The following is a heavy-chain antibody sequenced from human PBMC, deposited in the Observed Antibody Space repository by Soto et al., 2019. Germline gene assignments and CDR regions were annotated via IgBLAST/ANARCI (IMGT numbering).Heavy chain of an antibody. CDR3: ARDCSSTSCYDYYGMDV. V-gene: IGHV3-21*01. J-gene: IGHJ6*02. Sequence: DVQLVESGGGLVKPGASLRLSCAASGFTFSSYNMNWVRQAPGKGLEWVSAISGSSSHIYYADSLKGRFTISRDNAKNSLYLQMNSLRAEDTAVYYWARDCSSTSCYDYYGMDVWGQGTTVTVSS. D-gene: IGHD2-2*01. CDR2: ISGSSSHI. CDR1: GFTFSSYN.